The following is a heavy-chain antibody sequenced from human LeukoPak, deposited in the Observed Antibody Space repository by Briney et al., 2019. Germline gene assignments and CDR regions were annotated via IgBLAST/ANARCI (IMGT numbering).Heavy chain of an antibody. CDR2: ISYDGSNK. V-gene: IGHV3-30-3*01. CDR1: GFTFSSHW. J-gene: IGHJ6*02. CDR3: ARDGVGDPPLWYGMDV. D-gene: IGHD1-26*01. Sequence: GGSLRLSCAASGFTFSSHWMNWVRQAPGKGLEWVAVISYDGSNKYYADSVKGRFTISRDNSKNTLYLQMNSLRAEDTAVYYCARDGVGDPPLWYGMDVWGQGTTVTVSS.